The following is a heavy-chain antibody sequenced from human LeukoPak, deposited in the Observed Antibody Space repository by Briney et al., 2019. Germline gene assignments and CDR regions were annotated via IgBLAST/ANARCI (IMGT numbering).Heavy chain of an antibody. CDR2: IYTSGTI. CDR3: ARGYGSGPIPGRLVP. Sequence: SPTLSLTCSVSGGSLSSNHYYWNCIRQSAGKGLKWIGHIYTSGTISYNHSLNSRVTISVATSKKQFSLTLTSVTAADTPVYYCARGYGSGPIPGRLVPWGEGTLVSVSS. D-gene: IGHD6-19*01. J-gene: IGHJ5*02. V-gene: IGHV4-61*09. CDR1: GGSLSSNHYY.